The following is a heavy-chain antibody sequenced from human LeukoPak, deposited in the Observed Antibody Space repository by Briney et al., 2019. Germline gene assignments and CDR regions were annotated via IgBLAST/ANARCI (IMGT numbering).Heavy chain of an antibody. J-gene: IGHJ5*02. V-gene: IGHV3-23*01. CDR1: GFIFSNYA. D-gene: IGHD6-13*01. CDR3: VKSPHHSSSWS. Sequence: GSLRLSCAASGFIFSNYAMTWVRQAPGKGLEWLSGISGSGGATYYADSVKGRLTISRDNSKNTLYLQMNSLRAEDTAVYYCVKSPHHSSSWSCGQGTLVTVSS. CDR2: ISGSGGAT.